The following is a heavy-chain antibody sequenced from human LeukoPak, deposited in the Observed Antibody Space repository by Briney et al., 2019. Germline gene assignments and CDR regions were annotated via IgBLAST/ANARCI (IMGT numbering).Heavy chain of an antibody. D-gene: IGHD3-16*01. CDR1: GYPSTNYW. V-gene: IGHV5-51*01. CDR2: VYPADSDT. CDR3: ARHGGRTIV. Sequence: GESLKISCKASGYPSTNYWIGWVRQMPGKGLEWMGIVYPADSDTRYSPSFQGQVTISADKSISTAYLQWSNLKASDTAMYYCARHGGRTIVWGQGTLVTVSS. J-gene: IGHJ4*02.